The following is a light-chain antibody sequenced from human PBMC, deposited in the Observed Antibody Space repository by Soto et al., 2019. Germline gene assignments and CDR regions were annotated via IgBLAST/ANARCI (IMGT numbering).Light chain of an antibody. CDR3: QHYNDYSRM. J-gene: IGKJ1*01. V-gene: IGKV1-5*03. CDR2: KSS. CDR1: QSVDTW. Sequence: DIQMTQSPSTLSASIGDRVTITCRASQSVDTWLAWYQQKPGKAPKLLIYKSSSLQTGVPSRFSGSGSGTEFSLTISSLKRDDFATYYCQHYNDYSRMFGQGTKADIK.